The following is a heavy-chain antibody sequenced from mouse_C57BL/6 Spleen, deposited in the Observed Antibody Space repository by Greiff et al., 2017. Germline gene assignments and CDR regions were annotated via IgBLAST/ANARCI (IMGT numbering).Heavy chain of an antibody. V-gene: IGHV1-61*01. CDR3: AREAYDYDRGYFDY. CDR2: IYPSDSET. J-gene: IGHJ2*01. D-gene: IGHD2-4*01. CDR1: GYTFTSYW. Sequence: QVQLKQPGAELVRPGSSVKLSCKASGYTFTSYWMDWVKQRPGQGLEWIGNIYPSDSETHYNQKFKDKATLTVDKSSSTAYMQLSSLTSEDSAVYYCAREAYDYDRGYFDYWGQGTTLTVSS.